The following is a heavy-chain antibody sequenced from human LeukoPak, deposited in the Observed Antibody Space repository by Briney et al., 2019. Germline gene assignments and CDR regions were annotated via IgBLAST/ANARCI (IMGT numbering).Heavy chain of an antibody. V-gene: IGHV4-30-4*01. Sequence: PSQTLSLTCAVSGGSISSGDYYWSWIRQPPGKGLEWIGYMYYSGSTYYNPSLKSRATISVDTSKNQFSLKLTSVTAADTAVYYCARPYYDDSRIDPWGQGTLVTVSS. CDR1: GGSISSGDYY. CDR3: ARPYYDDSRIDP. J-gene: IGHJ5*02. CDR2: MYYSGST. D-gene: IGHD3-22*01.